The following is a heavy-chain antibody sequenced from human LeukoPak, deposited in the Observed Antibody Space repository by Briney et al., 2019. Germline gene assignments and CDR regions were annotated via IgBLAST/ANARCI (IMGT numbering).Heavy chain of an antibody. V-gene: IGHV3-74*01. CDR2: INSDGSTT. CDR3: VKPSAGSGPERRFDY. Sequence: PGGSLRLSCAASGFTFSSSWMHWVRQAPGKGLVWVSRINSDGSTTNYADSVKGRFTISRDNSKNTLYLQMSSLRAEDTAVYYCVKPSAGSGPERRFDYWGQGTPVTVSS. CDR1: GFTFSSSW. J-gene: IGHJ4*02. D-gene: IGHD1-14*01.